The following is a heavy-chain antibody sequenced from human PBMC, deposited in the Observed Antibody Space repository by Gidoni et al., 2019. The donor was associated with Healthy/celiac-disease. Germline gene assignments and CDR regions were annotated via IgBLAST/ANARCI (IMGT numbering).Heavy chain of an antibody. D-gene: IGHD6-19*01. CDR1: GFTFSRCG. V-gene: IGHV3-33*01. CDR3: ARAHRRGIAVAGTSY. Sequence: QVQLVESGGCVVPPGRSLRLSCEPSGFTFSRCGMHWVRPAPGKWLEWVAVIWYDGSNKYYADSVKGRFTISRDKSKNTLYLQMNSLRAEDTAVYYCARAHRRGIAVAGTSYWGQGTLVTVSS. CDR2: IWYDGSNK. J-gene: IGHJ4*02.